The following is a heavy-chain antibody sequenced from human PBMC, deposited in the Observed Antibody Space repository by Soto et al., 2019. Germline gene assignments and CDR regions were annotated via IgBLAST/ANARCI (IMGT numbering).Heavy chain of an antibody. V-gene: IGHV5-51*01. J-gene: IGHJ6*02. CDR3: ARHGSRVYYDTSDYYSYGMDV. Sequence: GESLKISCKGSGYSFTIYWIGWVRQMPGKGLEWMGIIYPGDSDTRYSPSFQGQVTISADKSISTAYLQWSSLKASDTAMYYCARHGSRVYYDTSDYYSYGMDVWGQGTTVTVSS. CDR2: IYPGDSDT. D-gene: IGHD3-22*01. CDR1: GYSFTIYW.